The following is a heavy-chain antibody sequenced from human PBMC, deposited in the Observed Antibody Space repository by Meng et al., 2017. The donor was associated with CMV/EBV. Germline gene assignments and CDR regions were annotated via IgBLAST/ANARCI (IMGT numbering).Heavy chain of an antibody. V-gene: IGHV3-30-3*01. CDR2: ISYDGSNK. D-gene: IGHD6-6*01. CDR1: GFTFSSYA. CDR3: ARDGGQLPGGFDY. Sequence: GKSLKISCAASGFTFSSYAMHWVRQAPGKGLEWVAVISYDGSNKYYADSVKGRFTISRDNSKNTLYLQMNSLRAEDTAVYYCARDGGQLPGGFDYWGQGTLVTVSS. J-gene: IGHJ4*02.